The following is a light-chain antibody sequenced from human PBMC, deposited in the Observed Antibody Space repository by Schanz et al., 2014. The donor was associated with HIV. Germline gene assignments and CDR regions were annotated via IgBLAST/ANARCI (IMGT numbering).Light chain of an antibody. J-gene: IGLJ3*02. V-gene: IGLV1-51*01. CDR2: DND. CDR3: GTWDTSLSAWV. Sequence: QSVLTQPPSASGAPGQRVTISCSGSSSNIGNNYISWYQQLPGTAPKLLIYDNDKRPSGIPDRFSGSKSGTSATLGITELQTEDEADYFCGTWDTSLSAWVFGGGIKLTVL. CDR1: SSNIGNNY.